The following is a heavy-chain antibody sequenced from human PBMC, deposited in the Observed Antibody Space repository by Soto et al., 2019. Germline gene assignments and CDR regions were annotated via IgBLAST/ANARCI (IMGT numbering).Heavy chain of an antibody. CDR1: GFTFSTYS. Sequence: EVQPVESGGGLVKPGGSLRLSCAAPGFTFSTYSMNWVRQAPGKGLEWVSSISSSSSYIFYADSVKGRFTISRDNATSTLYLQMNKPRAADTAVYGWARWGGGICGGGPKPPELEYWGAGTLVTFSS. J-gene: IGHJ4*02. V-gene: IGHV3-21*01. D-gene: IGHD2-21*01. CDR3: ARWGGGICGGGPKPPELEY. CDR2: ISSSSSYI.